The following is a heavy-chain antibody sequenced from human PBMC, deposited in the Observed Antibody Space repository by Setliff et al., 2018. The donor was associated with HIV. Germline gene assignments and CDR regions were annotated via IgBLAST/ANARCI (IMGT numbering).Heavy chain of an antibody. CDR3: ATGYSSSWTPFDF. D-gene: IGHD6-13*01. Sequence: GASVKVSCKASGYTFTHYPMHWVRQAPGQRLEWMGWINAGNGNTKYSQNFQGRVTITSDTSASTAYMEMSNLRSEDTAVYFCATGYSSSWTPFDFWGQGTQVTVSS. CDR1: GYTFTHYP. V-gene: IGHV1-3*01. CDR2: INAGNGNT. J-gene: IGHJ4*02.